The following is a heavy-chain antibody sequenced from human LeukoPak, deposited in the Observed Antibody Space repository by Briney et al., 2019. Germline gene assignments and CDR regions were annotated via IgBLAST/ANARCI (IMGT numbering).Heavy chain of an antibody. CDR1: GYTFTGCD. Sequence: ASVTVSCKASGYTFTGCDMHWVRQAPGQGLEWMGRINPNSGGTNYAQKFQGRVTMTRDTSISTAYMELSRLRSDDTAVYYFARGEYDFWCGYQEGEFDYWGQGTLVTVSS. CDR3: ARGEYDFWCGYQEGEFDY. J-gene: IGHJ4*02. D-gene: IGHD3-3*01. CDR2: INPNSGGT. V-gene: IGHV1-2*06.